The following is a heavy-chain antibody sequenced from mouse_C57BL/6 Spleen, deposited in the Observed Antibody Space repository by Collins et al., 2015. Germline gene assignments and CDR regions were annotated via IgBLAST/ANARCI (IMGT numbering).Heavy chain of an antibody. V-gene: IGHV1-82*01. D-gene: IGHD1-1*01. CDR2: IYPGDGDT. CDR1: GYAFSSSW. Sequence: GYAFSSSWMNWVKQRPGKGLEWIGRIYPGDGDTKYNGKFKGKATLTADKSSSTAYTQLSSLTSEDSAVYFCARGDYYGSSLDYWGQGTTLTVSS. J-gene: IGHJ2*01. CDR3: ARGDYYGSSLDY.